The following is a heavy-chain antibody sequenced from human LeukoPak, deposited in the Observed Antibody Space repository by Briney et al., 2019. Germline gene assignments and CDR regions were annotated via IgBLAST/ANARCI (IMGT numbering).Heavy chain of an antibody. D-gene: IGHD5-24*01. CDR3: ARSVLSPVLQYFDH. CDR2: IWYDGSKK. V-gene: IGHV3-33*01. Sequence: GGSLRLSCAASGFTFSSCGMHWVRQAPGKGLEWVAVIWYDGSKKYHADSVKGRFTISRDNSKNTLYLQMNSLRAEDTAVYHCARSVLSPVLQYFDHWGRGTLVTVSS. CDR1: GFTFSSCG. J-gene: IGHJ4*02.